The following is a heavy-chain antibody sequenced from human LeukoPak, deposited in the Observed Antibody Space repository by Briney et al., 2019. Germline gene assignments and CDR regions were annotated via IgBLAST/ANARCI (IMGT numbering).Heavy chain of an antibody. Sequence: SETLSLTCAVYGGSFSGYYWSWIRQPPGKGLEWIGEINHSGSTNYNPSLKSRVTLSIDTSKNQSSLKLRSVTAADTAVYYCTRQLVTNLFDPWGQGTLVTVSS. CDR1: GGSFSGYY. D-gene: IGHD4-23*01. CDR2: INHSGST. V-gene: IGHV4-34*01. J-gene: IGHJ5*02. CDR3: TRQLVTNLFDP.